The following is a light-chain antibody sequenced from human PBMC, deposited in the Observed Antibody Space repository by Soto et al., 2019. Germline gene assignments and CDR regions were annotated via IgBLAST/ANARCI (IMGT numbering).Light chain of an antibody. CDR1: QGISSA. V-gene: IGKV1-13*02. CDR2: DAS. CDR3: LQVNSYPLT. Sequence: AIPLTQSPSSLSASVGDRVTITCRASQGISSALAWYQQKPGKAPKLLIYDASSLESGVPSRFNGSGSWKELTLTISSLQPEDFSTYYCLQVNSYPLTFGGGTKVEVK. J-gene: IGKJ4*01.